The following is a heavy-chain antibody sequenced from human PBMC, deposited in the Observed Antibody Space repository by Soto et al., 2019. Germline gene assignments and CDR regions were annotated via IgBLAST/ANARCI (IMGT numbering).Heavy chain of an antibody. CDR2: IDWDDDK. CDR3: ARLNLPGYHGEDY. J-gene: IGHJ4*02. CDR1: GISLTTRGLC. D-gene: IGHD5-12*01. V-gene: IGHV2-70*11. Sequence: SGPTLVNPTQTLTLTCTFSGISLTTRGLCVHWVRQPPGKALEWLARIDWDDDKYYNAPLNSRLTISRDTSKNQVVLIMTNMDPVDTGTYYCARLNLPGYHGEDYWGQGTLVTVAS.